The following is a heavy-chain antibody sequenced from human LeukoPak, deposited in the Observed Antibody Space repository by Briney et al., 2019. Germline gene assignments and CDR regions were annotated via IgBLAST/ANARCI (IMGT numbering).Heavy chain of an antibody. Sequence: PGGSLRLSCAASGFTFSSYVMSWVRQAPGKGLEWVSTISGGGDRTYCADSVRGRFTISRDNSKNTLCLQMNSLRAEDTAVYYCATRRYCTNAVCYGLEYWGQGTLVTVSS. J-gene: IGHJ4*02. CDR1: GFTFSSYV. CDR2: ISGGGDRT. V-gene: IGHV3-23*01. D-gene: IGHD2-8*01. CDR3: ATRRYCTNAVCYGLEY.